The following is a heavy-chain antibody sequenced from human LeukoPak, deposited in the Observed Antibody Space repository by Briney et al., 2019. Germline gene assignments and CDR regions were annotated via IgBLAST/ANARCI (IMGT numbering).Heavy chain of an antibody. D-gene: IGHD3-22*01. CDR1: GGSISSYY. Sequence: SETLSLTCTVSGGSISSYYWSWIRQPPGKGLEWIAYIYYRGSTNYNPSLKSRVTISVDTSKNQFSLKMSSVTAADTAVYYCARTTRYYDSSGCFDFWGQGTLVTVSS. J-gene: IGHJ4*02. CDR2: IYYRGST. V-gene: IGHV4-59*08. CDR3: ARTTRYYDSSGCFDF.